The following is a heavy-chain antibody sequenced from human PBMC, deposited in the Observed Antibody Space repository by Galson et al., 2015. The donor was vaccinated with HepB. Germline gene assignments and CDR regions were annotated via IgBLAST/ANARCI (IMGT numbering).Heavy chain of an antibody. CDR1: GGTFSTYA. CDR2: ILPIRDIA. Sequence: SVKVSCKASGGTFSTYAVNWVRQAPGQGLEWMGRILPIRDIANYAQKFQGRVTITADKSTSTAYMELTNLRSEDTALYYCSRGAVPAANAPFDYWGQETLVTVSS. D-gene: IGHD2-2*01. CDR3: SRGAVPAANAPFDY. V-gene: IGHV1-69*04. J-gene: IGHJ4*02.